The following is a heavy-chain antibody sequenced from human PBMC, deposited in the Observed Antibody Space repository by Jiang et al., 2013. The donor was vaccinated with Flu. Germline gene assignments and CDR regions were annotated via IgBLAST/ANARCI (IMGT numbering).Heavy chain of an antibody. CDR2: IIPIFGTA. CDR1: GGTFSSYA. J-gene: IGHJ5*02. Sequence: GAEVKKPGSSVKVSCKASGGTFSSYAISWVRQAPGQGLEWMGGIIPIFGTANYAQKFQGRVTITADESTSTAYMELSSLRSEDTAVYYCARDRLGDMVRGTYRNWFDPWGQGTLVTVSS. CDR3: ARDRLGDMVRGTYRNWFDP. D-gene: IGHD3-10*01. V-gene: IGHV1-69*01.